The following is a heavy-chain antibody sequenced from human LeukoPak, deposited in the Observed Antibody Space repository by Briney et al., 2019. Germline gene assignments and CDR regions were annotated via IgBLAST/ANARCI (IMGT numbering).Heavy chain of an antibody. CDR3: ARGRGYCSSTSCFSRYYYYYYMDV. D-gene: IGHD2-2*01. Sequence: ASVKVSCKASGYTFTSYDINWVRQATGQGLEWMGWMNPNSGNTGYAQKFQGRVTITRNTSISTAYMELSSLRSEDTAVYYCARGRGYCSSTSCFSRYYYYYYMDVWGKGTTVTVSS. J-gene: IGHJ6*03. V-gene: IGHV1-8*03. CDR1: GYTFTSYD. CDR2: MNPNSGNT.